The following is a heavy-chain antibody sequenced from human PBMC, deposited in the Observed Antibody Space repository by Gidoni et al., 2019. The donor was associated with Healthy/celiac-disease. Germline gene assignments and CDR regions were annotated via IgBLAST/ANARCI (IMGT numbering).Heavy chain of an antibody. D-gene: IGHD1-26*01. CDR2: ISYDGSNK. CDR3: AKDGSGSYFGRFDYYYGMDV. CDR1: GFTFSSYG. V-gene: IGHV3-30*18. Sequence: QVQLVESGGGVVQPGRSLRLSCAASGFTFSSYGMHWVRQAPGKGLEWVAVISYDGSNKYYADSVKGRFTISRDNSKNTLYLQMNSLRAEDTAVYYCAKDGSGSYFGRFDYYYGMDVWGQGTTVTVS. J-gene: IGHJ6*02.